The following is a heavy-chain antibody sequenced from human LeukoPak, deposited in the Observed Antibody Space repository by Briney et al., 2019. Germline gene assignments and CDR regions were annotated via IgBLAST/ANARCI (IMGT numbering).Heavy chain of an antibody. D-gene: IGHD1-26*01. Sequence: ASVKVSCKVSGYTLTELSMHWVRQAPGQGLEWMGKITPVIDVSKYAQKFQGRLTITADKSTATVYMELSGLRSDDTAVYYCARVNLRGSQYNWFDPWGQGTLVTVSS. CDR2: ITPVIDVS. V-gene: IGHV1-24*01. J-gene: IGHJ5*02. CDR3: ARVNLRGSQYNWFDP. CDR1: GYTLTELS.